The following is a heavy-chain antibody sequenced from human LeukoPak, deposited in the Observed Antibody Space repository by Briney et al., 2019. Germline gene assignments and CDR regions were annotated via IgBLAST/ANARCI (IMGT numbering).Heavy chain of an antibody. CDR3: ARSGNSYYYDSSGYLDY. J-gene: IGHJ4*02. V-gene: IGHV4-39*01. D-gene: IGHD3-22*01. Sequence: SETLSLTCTVSGGSISSSSYYWGWIRQPPGKGLEWIGSIYYSGSTYYNPSLKSRITISVDTSKNQFSLKVSSVTAADTAVYYCARSGNSYYYDSSGYLDYWGQGTLVTVSS. CDR2: IYYSGST. CDR1: GGSISSSSYY.